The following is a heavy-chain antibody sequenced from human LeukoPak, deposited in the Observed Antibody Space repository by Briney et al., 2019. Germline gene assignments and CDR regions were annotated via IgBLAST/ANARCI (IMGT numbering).Heavy chain of an antibody. V-gene: IGHV4-34*01. D-gene: IGHD4-4*01. Sequence: SETLSLTCAVYGGSFSGYYWSWIRQPPGKGLEWIGEINHSGSTNYNPSLKSRVTISVDTSKNQFSLKLSSVTAADTAVYYCARHLGMTTVSHFDYWGQGTLVTVSS. J-gene: IGHJ4*02. CDR1: GGSFSGYY. CDR3: ARHLGMTTVSHFDY. CDR2: INHSGST.